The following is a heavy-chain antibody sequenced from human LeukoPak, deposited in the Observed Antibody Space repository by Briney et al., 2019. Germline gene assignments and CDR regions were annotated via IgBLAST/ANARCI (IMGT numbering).Heavy chain of an antibody. V-gene: IGHV3-11*01. J-gene: IGHJ4*02. CDR1: GFTFSDYY. D-gene: IGHD4-17*01. CDR2: ISSSGSTI. CDR3: ASGFYGDYVLGLKDY. Sequence: GSLRLSCAASGFTFSDYYMSWIRQAPGKGLEWVSYISSSGSTIYYADSVKGRFTISRDNAKNSLHLQMNSLRAEDTAVYYCASGFYGDYVLGLKDYWGQGTLVTVSS.